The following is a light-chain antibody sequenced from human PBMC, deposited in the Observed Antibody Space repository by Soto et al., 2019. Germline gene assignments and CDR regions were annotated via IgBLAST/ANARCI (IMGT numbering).Light chain of an antibody. V-gene: IGKV1-33*01. CDR1: QDISNY. Sequence: DIQMTQSPSSLSASVGDRVTITCQASQDISNYLNWYQQKAGKAPKLLIYDASNLETGVPSRFSGSGSGTDFTFTISSLQPEDIATYYCQQYNTYATFGQGTRLEIK. J-gene: IGKJ5*01. CDR3: QQYNTYAT. CDR2: DAS.